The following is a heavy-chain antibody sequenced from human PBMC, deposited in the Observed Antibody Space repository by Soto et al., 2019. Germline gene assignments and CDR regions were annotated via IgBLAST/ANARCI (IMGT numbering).Heavy chain of an antibody. CDR2: INAGNGDT. D-gene: IGHD3-22*01. Sequence: GTSVEVTCKASGYTFTSYPMHWVRQANGQGLEWMGWINAGNGDTKYSQKFQGRVTITRDTSAITAYMELSSLRSEDTAVYYCARDWTHYDSSGPGDYWGQGTLVTGSS. V-gene: IGHV1-3*01. CDR1: GYTFTSYP. CDR3: ARDWTHYDSSGPGDY. J-gene: IGHJ4*02.